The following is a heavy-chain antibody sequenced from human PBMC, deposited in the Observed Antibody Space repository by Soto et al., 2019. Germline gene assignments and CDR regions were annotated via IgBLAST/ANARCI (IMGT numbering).Heavy chain of an antibody. V-gene: IGHV4-30-4*01. CDR2: IYYSGST. CDR1: GGSISSGDYY. CDR3: ARDEGRKARPDYYYGMDV. J-gene: IGHJ6*02. Sequence: QVQLQESGPGLVKPSQTLSLTCTVSGGSISSGDYYWSWIHQPPGKGLEWIGYIYYSGSTYYNPSLKSRVTISVDTSKNQFSLKLSSVTAADTAVYYCARDEGRKARPDYYYGMDVWGQGTTVTVSS. D-gene: IGHD6-6*01.